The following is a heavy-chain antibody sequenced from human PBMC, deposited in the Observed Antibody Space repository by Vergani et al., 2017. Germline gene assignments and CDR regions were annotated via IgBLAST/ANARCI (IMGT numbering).Heavy chain of an antibody. Sequence: QVQLQQWGAGLLKPSETLSLTCAVYGGSFSGYYWSWIRQPPGKGLEWIGEINHSGSTNYNPSLKSRVTISVDTSKNQFSLKLSSVTAADTAVYYCARGYPTVATPSPQRDAFDIWGQGTMVTVSS. CDR3: ARGYPTVATPSPQRDAFDI. V-gene: IGHV4-34*01. CDR2: INHSGST. CDR1: GGSFSGYY. J-gene: IGHJ3*02. D-gene: IGHD4-23*01.